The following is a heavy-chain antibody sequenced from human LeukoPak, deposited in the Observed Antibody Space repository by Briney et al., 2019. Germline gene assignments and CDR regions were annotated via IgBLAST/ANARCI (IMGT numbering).Heavy chain of an antibody. D-gene: IGHD3-3*01. CDR2: IYYSGST. CDR1: GGSISSSSYY. CDR3: ARQTASYDFWSGYGLMDV. Sequence: SETLSLTCTVSGGSISSSSYYWGWIRQPPGKGLEWIGSIYYSGSTYYNPSLKSRVTISVDTSKNQFSLKLSSVTAADTAVYYCARQTASYDFWSGYGLMDVWGKGTTVTVFS. J-gene: IGHJ6*03. V-gene: IGHV4-39*01.